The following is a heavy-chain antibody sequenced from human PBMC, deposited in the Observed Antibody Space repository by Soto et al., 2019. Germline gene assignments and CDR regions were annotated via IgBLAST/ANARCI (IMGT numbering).Heavy chain of an antibody. Sequence: SETLSLTCTVSGGSITTGDYYWSWIRQPPAKGLEWIGYIYYSGSTFYSPSLKRRVTISLNTPKNQFSLRLGSVTAADTAVYYCASEDVYKRTYWGQGTQVTVSS. D-gene: IGHD1-1*01. CDR1: GGSITTGDYY. CDR3: ASEDVYKRTY. V-gene: IGHV4-30-4*01. J-gene: IGHJ4*02. CDR2: IYYSGST.